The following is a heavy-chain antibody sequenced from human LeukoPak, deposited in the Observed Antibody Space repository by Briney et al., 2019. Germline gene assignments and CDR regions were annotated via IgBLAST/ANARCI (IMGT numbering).Heavy chain of an antibody. CDR1: GFTFSSNW. D-gene: IGHD3-22*01. Sequence: GGSLRLSCAASGFTFSSNWMSWVRQAPGKGLEWVANIKQDGSEKYYVDSVKGRFTISRDNAKNSLYLQIDSLKAEDTAVYYCARESGQYYYDSSGYLDYWGQGTLVTVSS. CDR2: IKQDGSEK. CDR3: ARESGQYYYDSSGYLDY. J-gene: IGHJ4*02. V-gene: IGHV3-7*01.